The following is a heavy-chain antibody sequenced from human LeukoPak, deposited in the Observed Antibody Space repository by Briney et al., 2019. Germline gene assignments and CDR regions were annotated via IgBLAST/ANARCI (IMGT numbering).Heavy chain of an antibody. J-gene: IGHJ4*02. CDR2: INPNSGGT. D-gene: IGHD3-22*01. CDR1: GYTFTGYY. Sequence: ASVKVSCKASGYTFTGYYMHWVRQAPGQGLEWMGWINPNSGGTNYAQKFQGRVTMTRDTSISTAYMELSRLRSDDTAVYYCARVWYYYDSSGSQYLYYFDYWGQGTLVTVSS. CDR3: ARVWYYYDSSGSQYLYYFDY. V-gene: IGHV1-2*02.